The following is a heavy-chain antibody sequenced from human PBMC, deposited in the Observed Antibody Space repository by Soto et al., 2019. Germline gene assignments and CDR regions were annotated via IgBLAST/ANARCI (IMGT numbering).Heavy chain of an antibody. CDR1: GGSISSYY. D-gene: IGHD6-6*01. J-gene: IGHJ5*02. Sequence: PSETLSLTCTVSGGSISSYYWSWIRQPPGKGLEWIGYIYYSGSTNYNPSLKSRVTISVDTSKNQFSLKLSSVTAADTAVYYCAREGPEYSSSSGYNWFDPWGQGTLVTVSS. CDR2: IYYSGST. CDR3: AREGPEYSSSSGYNWFDP. V-gene: IGHV4-59*01.